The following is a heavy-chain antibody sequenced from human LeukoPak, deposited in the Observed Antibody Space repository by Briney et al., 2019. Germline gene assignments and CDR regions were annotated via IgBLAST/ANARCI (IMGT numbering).Heavy chain of an antibody. CDR3: AKRARGYCSSTNCGTDY. V-gene: IGHV3-23*01. J-gene: IGHJ4*02. Sequence: GGSLRLSCVASGFTFNNYAMSWVRQAPGKGLEWVSTISGSGGSTFYADSVKGRFIISRDNSKNTVYLQTNSLRVEDAAVYFCAKRARGYCSSTNCGTDYWGQGTLVTVSS. CDR1: GFTFNNYA. CDR2: ISGSGGST. D-gene: IGHD2-2*01.